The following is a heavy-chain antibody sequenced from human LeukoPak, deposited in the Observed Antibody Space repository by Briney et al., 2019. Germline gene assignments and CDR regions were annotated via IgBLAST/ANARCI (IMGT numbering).Heavy chain of an antibody. J-gene: IGHJ3*02. Sequence: ASVKVSCKASGYTFTSYYMHWVRQAPGQGLEWMGWINPSSGGTNYAQKFQGRVTVTRDTSISTAYMDLSRLRSDDTAVYYCARAGVWDYSDSSGYHNAAFDIWGQGTMVTVSS. V-gene: IGHV1-2*02. CDR3: ARAGVWDYSDSSGYHNAAFDI. D-gene: IGHD3-22*01. CDR1: GYTFTSYY. CDR2: INPSSGGT.